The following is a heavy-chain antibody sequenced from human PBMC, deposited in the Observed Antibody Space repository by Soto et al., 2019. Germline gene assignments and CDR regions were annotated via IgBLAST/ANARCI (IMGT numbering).Heavy chain of an antibody. J-gene: IGHJ5*02. D-gene: IGHD3-3*01. CDR2: ISSSSSTI. V-gene: IGHV3-48*02. Sequence: PVGSLRLSCAASGFTFSRYSMNWVRQAPGKGLEWVSYISSSSSTIYYADSVKGRFTISRDNAKNSLYLQMNSLRDEDTAVYYCAREALTYYDFWSGSNWFDPWGQGTLVTVSS. CDR1: GFTFSRYS. CDR3: AREALTYYDFWSGSNWFDP.